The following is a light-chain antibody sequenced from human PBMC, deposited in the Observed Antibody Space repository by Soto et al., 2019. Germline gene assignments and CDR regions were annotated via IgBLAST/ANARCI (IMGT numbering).Light chain of an antibody. J-gene: IGLJ2*01. V-gene: IGLV2-14*01. Sequence: QSALTQAASVSGSPGQSITITCTGTSSDVGGYNYVSWYQQHPGKAPKLMIYDVSNRPSGVSNRFSGSKSGNTASLTISGLQAADEADYYCSSYTSSSTSRVFGGGTKLTVL. CDR2: DVS. CDR1: SSDVGGYNY. CDR3: SSYTSSSTSRV.